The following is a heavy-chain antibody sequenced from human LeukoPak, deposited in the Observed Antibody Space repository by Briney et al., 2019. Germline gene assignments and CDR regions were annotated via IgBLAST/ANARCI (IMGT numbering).Heavy chain of an antibody. CDR1: GYRFTNYW. J-gene: IGHJ3*01. Sequence: GESLEISCKGSGYRFTNYWIGWVRQMPGKGLEWMGIFYPDDSDTKYSPPFEGQVTISADKSISTVYLQWRSLKASDTAMYYCARSYNSGWSFDAFDLWGQGTMVTVSS. D-gene: IGHD6-19*01. CDR2: FYPDDSDT. CDR3: ARSYNSGWSFDAFDL. V-gene: IGHV5-51*01.